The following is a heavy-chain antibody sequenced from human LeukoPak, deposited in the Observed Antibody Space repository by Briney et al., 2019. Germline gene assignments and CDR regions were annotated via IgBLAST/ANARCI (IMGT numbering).Heavy chain of an antibody. V-gene: IGHV3-30-3*01. D-gene: IGHD1/OR15-1a*01. J-gene: IGHJ4*02. CDR3: ARDLANSCLFDY. CDR2: ISYDGSEK. Sequence: GRSLRLSCAASGFTFSQYSMHWVRQAPGKGLEWVAVISYDGSEKSYGDSVKGRFTVSRDNSKNTLYLQMNSLRAEDTAVYSCARDLANSCLFDYWGQGTLVSVSS. CDR1: GFTFSQYS.